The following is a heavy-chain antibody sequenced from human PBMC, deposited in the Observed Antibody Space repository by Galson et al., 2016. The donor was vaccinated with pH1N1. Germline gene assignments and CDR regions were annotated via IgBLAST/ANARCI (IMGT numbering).Heavy chain of an antibody. CDR3: ARVLRKVVFDF. Sequence: SVKVSCKASGYSFNVYYMHWVRQAPGQGLEWMGWIAPDSGATSYAQKFQGRVTMTRDTSINRVYMELSRLRSDDTAIYYCARVLRKVVFDFWGQGTLVTVSS. CDR1: GYSFNVYY. J-gene: IGHJ4*02. CDR2: IAPDSGAT. D-gene: IGHD2-15*01. V-gene: IGHV1-2*02.